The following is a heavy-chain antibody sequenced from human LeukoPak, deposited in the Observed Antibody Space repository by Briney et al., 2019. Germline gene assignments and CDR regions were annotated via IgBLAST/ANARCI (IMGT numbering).Heavy chain of an antibody. CDR3: ARAAAGSYGMDV. V-gene: IGHV3-30*03. CDR1: GFPFSSYG. CDR2: ISYDGSSK. D-gene: IGHD6-13*01. J-gene: IGHJ6*04. Sequence: PGGSLRLSCAASGFPFSSYGMHWVRKAPGKGLEWVAVISYDGSSKYYADSVKGRFTISRDNSKNTLYLQMNSLRAEDTAVYYCARAAAGSYGMDVWGKGTTVTVSS.